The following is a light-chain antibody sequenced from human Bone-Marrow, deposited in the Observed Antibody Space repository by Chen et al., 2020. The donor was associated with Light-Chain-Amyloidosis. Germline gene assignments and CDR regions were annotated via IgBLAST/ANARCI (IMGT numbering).Light chain of an antibody. CDR3: AAWDDGLGAVV. V-gene: IGLV1-47*01. CDR1: TSNIGTNY. Sequence: GQRVTISCSGSTSNIGTNYVYWYHQLPGTAPKLLIYRNNQRPSGVPDRFSGSKSGTSASLAISGLRSEGEADYFCAAWDDGLGAVVFGGGTKLTVL. J-gene: IGLJ2*01. CDR2: RNN.